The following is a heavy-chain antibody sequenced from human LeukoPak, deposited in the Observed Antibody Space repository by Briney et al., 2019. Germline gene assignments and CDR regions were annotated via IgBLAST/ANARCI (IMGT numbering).Heavy chain of an antibody. Sequence: HSQTLSLTCAISGDSVTSNSAAWNWMRQSPSRGLEWLGRTYYRSKWYNDYALSVKSRININPDTSKNQFSLQLNSVTTEDTAVYCCARETNLNHDSSGYYYFDYWGQGTLVTVSS. CDR2: TYYRSKWYN. D-gene: IGHD3-22*01. CDR3: ARETNLNHDSSGYYYFDY. CDR1: GDSVTSNSAA. J-gene: IGHJ4*02. V-gene: IGHV6-1*01.